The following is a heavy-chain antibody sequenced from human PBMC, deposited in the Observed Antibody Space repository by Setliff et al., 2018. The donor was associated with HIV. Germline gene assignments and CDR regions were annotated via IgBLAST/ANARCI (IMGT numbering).Heavy chain of an antibody. CDR2: IYYSGNT. CDR1: GESLSGYY. CDR3: ARLMPNWDYFDY. V-gene: IGHV4-34*11. J-gene: IGHJ4*02. D-gene: IGHD2-2*01. Sequence: SETLSLTCAVYGESLSGYYWGWIRQPPGKGLEWIGNIYYSGNTYYNPSLKSRVTISVDTSKNQFSLNLSSVTAADTALYFCARLMPNWDYFDYWGQGTLVTVSS.